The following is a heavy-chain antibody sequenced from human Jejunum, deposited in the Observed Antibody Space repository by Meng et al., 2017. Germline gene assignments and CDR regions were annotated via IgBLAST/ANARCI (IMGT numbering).Heavy chain of an antibody. CDR3: ARLLGAATRIDT. Sequence: SETLSLTCTVSGGSINSGYDHWSWIRQPAGEGLEWIGRIWTSGATVYNPSLKSRVTILLDTSKNQVSLNLRSVTAADTAVYFCARLLGAATRIDTWGQGTLVTVSS. CDR2: IWTSGAT. V-gene: IGHV4-61*02. J-gene: IGHJ5*02. CDR1: GGSINSGYDH. D-gene: IGHD3-16*01.